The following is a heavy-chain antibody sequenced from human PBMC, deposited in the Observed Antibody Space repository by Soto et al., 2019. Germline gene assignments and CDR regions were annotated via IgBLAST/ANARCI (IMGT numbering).Heavy chain of an antibody. CDR3: EKAEYPSHYYYGMDV. J-gene: IGHJ6*02. V-gene: IGHV3-30*18. CDR1: GFTFSSYG. D-gene: IGHD6-6*01. Sequence: PGGSLRLSCAASGFTFSSYGMHWVRQAPGKGLEWVAVISYDGSNKYYADSVKGRFTISRDNSKNTLYLQMNSLRAEDTAMYFCEKAEYPSHYYYGMDVWGHGTAVTVYS. CDR2: ISYDGSNK.